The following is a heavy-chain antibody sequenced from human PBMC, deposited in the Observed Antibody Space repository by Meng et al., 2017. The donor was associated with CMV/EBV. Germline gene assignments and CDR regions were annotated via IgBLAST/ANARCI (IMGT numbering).Heavy chain of an antibody. V-gene: IGHV1-18*01. Sequence: ASVKVSCKASGYTSTSYGISWVRQAPAQGLEWMGWISAYNGNTNYAQKLQGRVTMTTDTSTSTTYMELRNLRSDDTAVYYCARDRAAAGSYYYYYGMDVWGQGTTVTVSS. J-gene: IGHJ6*02. CDR2: ISAYNGNT. CDR3: ARDRAAAGSYYYYYGMDV. CDR1: GYTSTSYG. D-gene: IGHD6-13*01.